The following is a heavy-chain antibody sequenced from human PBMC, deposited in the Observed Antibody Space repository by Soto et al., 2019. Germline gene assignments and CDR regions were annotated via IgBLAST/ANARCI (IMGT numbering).Heavy chain of an antibody. D-gene: IGHD6-13*01. CDR3: ARDAYSVAAAGPNHDY. V-gene: IGHV3-74*01. Sequence: PGGSLGLSCPASGFTFSSYWMHWVRQAPGKGLVWVSRINSDGSSTSYADSVKGRFTISRDNAKNTLYLQMNSLRAEDTAVYYCARDAYSVAAAGPNHDYWRQGNLVTGSS. CDR2: INSDGSST. J-gene: IGHJ4*02. CDR1: GFTFSSYW.